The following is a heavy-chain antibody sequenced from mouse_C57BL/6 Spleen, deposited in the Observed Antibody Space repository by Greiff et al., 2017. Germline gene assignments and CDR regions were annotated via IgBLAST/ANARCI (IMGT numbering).Heavy chain of an antibody. CDR1: GYAFSSSW. J-gene: IGHJ4*01. Sequence: QVQLQQSGPELVKPGASVKISCKASGYAFSSSWMNWVKQRPGQGLEWIGRLYPGDGDNNYNGKFKGKATLTAAKSSNTAYMQLSRLTSEDSSVYFCARSRSNYVDDYGIDYWGQGTSVTVSS. CDR3: ARSRSNYVDDYGIDY. V-gene: IGHV1-82*01. D-gene: IGHD2-5*01. CDR2: LYPGDGDN.